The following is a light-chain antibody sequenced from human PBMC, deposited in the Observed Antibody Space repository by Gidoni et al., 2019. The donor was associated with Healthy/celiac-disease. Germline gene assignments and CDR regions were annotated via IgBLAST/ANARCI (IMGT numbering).Light chain of an antibody. CDR2: GAS. CDR1: QSVSSN. J-gene: IGKJ1*01. Sequence: EIVMTQSPATLSVAPGERATLSCRASQSVSSNLDWYQQKPGQAPRLLIYGASTRATGIPARLSGSGSGTEFTLTISSLQSEDFAVYYCQQYNNWPGTFGQGTKVEIK. V-gene: IGKV3-15*01. CDR3: QQYNNWPGT.